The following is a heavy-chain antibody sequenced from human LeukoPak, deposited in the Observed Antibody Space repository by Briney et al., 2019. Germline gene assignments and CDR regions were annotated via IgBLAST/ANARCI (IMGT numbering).Heavy chain of an antibody. D-gene: IGHD2-15*01. J-gene: IGHJ4*02. Sequence: SETLSLTCTVSGDSISSGDYYWSWIRQPPGKGLEWIGYIYFSGSTYYSPSLKSRVTISADASKNQFSLKLSSVTAADTAVYYCARASYCSGGSCYSGGYYWGQGTLVTVSS. V-gene: IGHV4-30-4*01. CDR3: ARASYCSGGSCYSGGYY. CDR2: IYFSGST. CDR1: GDSISSGDYY.